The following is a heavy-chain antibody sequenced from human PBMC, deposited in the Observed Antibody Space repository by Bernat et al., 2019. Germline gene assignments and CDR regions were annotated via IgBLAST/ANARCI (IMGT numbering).Heavy chain of an antibody. D-gene: IGHD5-18*01. CDR3: ATDHSPYTASAAGVDAFDI. J-gene: IGHJ3*02. CDR1: GFTFSSYA. CDR2: ISYDGSNK. V-gene: IGHV3-30*01. Sequence: QVQLVESGGGLVQPGRSLRLSCAASGFTFSSYAMHWVRQAPGKGLEWVAVISYDGSNKYYADSVKGRFTISRDNSKNTLYLQMNSLRAEDTAVYYCATDHSPYTASAAGVDAFDIWGQGTMVTVSS.